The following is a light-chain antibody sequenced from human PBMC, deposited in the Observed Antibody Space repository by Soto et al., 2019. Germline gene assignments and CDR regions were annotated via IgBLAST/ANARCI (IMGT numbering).Light chain of an antibody. CDR3: QQYVSSPFA. CDR1: QSPTTSV. V-gene: IGKV3-20*01. J-gene: IGKJ1*01. Sequence: IALAQSPGTLSLSPWKGATLSCRVTQSPTTSVLAWYQQKPGQAPRLLIYGASRRATGIPDRFTGSGSGTDFTLTISRLEPEDFAVYYCQQYVSSPFAFGQGTKVDIK. CDR2: GAS.